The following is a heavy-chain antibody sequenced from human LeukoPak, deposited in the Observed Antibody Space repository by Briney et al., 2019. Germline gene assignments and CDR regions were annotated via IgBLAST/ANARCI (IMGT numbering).Heavy chain of an antibody. J-gene: IGHJ3*01. Sequence: GGSLRLSCAASGFTFSSYAMTWVRQAPGKGLEWVSAISGSGGSTYYADSVKGRFTISRDNSKNTVYLQMNRLRAEDTAAYYCAKDLAYRSGWFLGAFDVWGQGTMVTVSS. D-gene: IGHD6-19*01. V-gene: IGHV3-23*01. CDR1: GFTFSSYA. CDR3: AKDLAYRSGWFLGAFDV. CDR2: ISGSGGST.